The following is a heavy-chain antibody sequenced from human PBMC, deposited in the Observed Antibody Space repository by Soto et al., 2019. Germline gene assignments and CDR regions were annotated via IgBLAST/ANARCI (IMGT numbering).Heavy chain of an antibody. CDR2: MNPNSGIT. CDR1: GYTFTSYD. CDR3: ARVPTPDAVQFWALQREHWFGR. D-gene: IGHD6-19*01. J-gene: IGHJ5*01. V-gene: IGHV1-8*01. Sequence: ASVKVSCKASGYTFTSYDINWVRQATGQGLEWMGWMNPNSGITDFAQKFQGRITMTGNTSISTAYMQLSSLRSEDTAVYYCARVPTPDAVQFWALQREHWFGRRGQGTLGAVSS.